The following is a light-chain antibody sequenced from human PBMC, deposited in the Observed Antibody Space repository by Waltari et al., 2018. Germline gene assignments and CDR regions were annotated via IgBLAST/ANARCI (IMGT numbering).Light chain of an antibody. CDR3: QQLNSYPLS. Sequence: IQLTQSTSSLSASVGDRVTIPCRASQGISSYLAWYQQKPGKAPELLIYAASTLQSGVPSRFSGSGSGTDFTLTISSLQPDDFATYYCQQLNSYPLSFGPGTKVDVK. J-gene: IGKJ3*01. CDR1: QGISSY. V-gene: IGKV1-9*01. CDR2: AAS.